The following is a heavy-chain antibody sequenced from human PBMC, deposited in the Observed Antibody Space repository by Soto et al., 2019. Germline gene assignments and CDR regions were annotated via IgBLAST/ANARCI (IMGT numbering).Heavy chain of an antibody. D-gene: IGHD3-9*01. CDR2: IYHSGTT. Sequence: PSETLSLTCAVSGGSISRTNWWSWVRQPPGKGLEWIGEIYHSGTTNYNPSLKSRVTMSVDKSKNQFSLKLSSVTAADTAVYYCAKSITFDWLFFDYWGRGTLVTV. J-gene: IGHJ4*02. V-gene: IGHV4-4*02. CDR3: AKSITFDWLFFDY. CDR1: GGSISRTNW.